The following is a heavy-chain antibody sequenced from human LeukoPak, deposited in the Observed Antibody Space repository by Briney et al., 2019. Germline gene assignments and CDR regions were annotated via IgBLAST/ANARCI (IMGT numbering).Heavy chain of an antibody. Sequence: SETLSLTCTVSGGSISSGSYYWSWIRQPAGKGLEWIGRIYTSGSTNYNPSLKSRVTISVDTSKNQFSLKLSSVTAADTAVYYCARETPNCTNGVCYSGRNGGWFDPWGQGTLVTVSS. V-gene: IGHV4-61*02. D-gene: IGHD2-8*01. CDR1: GGSISSGSYY. CDR3: ARETPNCTNGVCYSGRNGGWFDP. CDR2: IYTSGST. J-gene: IGHJ5*02.